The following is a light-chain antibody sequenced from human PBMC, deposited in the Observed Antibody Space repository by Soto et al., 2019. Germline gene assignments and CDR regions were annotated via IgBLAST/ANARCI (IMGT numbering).Light chain of an antibody. CDR1: SSNIGSNT. Sequence: QPVLTQPPSASGTPGQRVTISCSGSSSNIGSNTVNWYQQLPGTAPKLLIYTNDHRSSGVPARFSGSKSGTSASLAISGLQSEDEAEYYCAVWDDSLNGVIFGGGTKLTVL. CDR3: AVWDDSLNGVI. CDR2: TND. J-gene: IGLJ2*01. V-gene: IGLV1-44*01.